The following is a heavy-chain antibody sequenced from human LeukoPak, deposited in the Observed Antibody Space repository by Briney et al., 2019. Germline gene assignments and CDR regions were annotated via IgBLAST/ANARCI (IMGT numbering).Heavy chain of an antibody. D-gene: IGHD2/OR15-2a*01. CDR3: ATVIDFIRKFDH. V-gene: IGHV4-39*01. CDR2: ISYSGTT. Sequence: RTSETLSLTCTVSGGSISSSTYYWVWVRQPPGKGLEWIASISYSGTTYYNASLQSRVTISVDTSKNQFSLKLSSVSAADTAVYYCATVIDFIRKFDHWGQGTLVTVSS. CDR1: GGSISSSTYY. J-gene: IGHJ4*02.